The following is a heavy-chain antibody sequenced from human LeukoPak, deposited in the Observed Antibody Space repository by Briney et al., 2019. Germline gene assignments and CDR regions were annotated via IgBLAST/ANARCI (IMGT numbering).Heavy chain of an antibody. CDR1: GGSFSGYY. J-gene: IGHJ4*02. V-gene: IGHV4-34*01. CDR3: ARGSPITGTTDY. D-gene: IGHD1-7*01. Sequence: SETLSLTSAVYGGSFSGYYWSWIRQPPGKGLEWIGEINHSGSTNYNPSLKSRVTISVDTSKNQFSLKLSSVTAADTAVYYCARGSPITGTTDYWGQGTLVTVSS. CDR2: INHSGST.